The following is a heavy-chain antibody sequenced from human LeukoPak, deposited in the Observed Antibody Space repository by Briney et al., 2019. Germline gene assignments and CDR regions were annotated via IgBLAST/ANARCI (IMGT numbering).Heavy chain of an antibody. J-gene: IGHJ2*01. CDR1: GGSFSGYY. Sequence: PSETLSLTCAVYGGSFSGYYWSWIRQPPGKGLERIGEINHSGSTNYNPSLKSRVTISVDTSKNQFSLKLSSVTAADTAVYYCARYIAAAGKGPRMRYFDLWGRGTLVTVSS. D-gene: IGHD6-13*01. CDR2: INHSGST. V-gene: IGHV4-34*01. CDR3: ARYIAAAGKGPRMRYFDL.